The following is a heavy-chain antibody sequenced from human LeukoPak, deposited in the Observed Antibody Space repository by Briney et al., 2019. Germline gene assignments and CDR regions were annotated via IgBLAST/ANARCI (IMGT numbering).Heavy chain of an antibody. CDR3: ARERVPTVYYYDSSGYYFFDY. CDR1: GYSISSGYY. D-gene: IGHD3-22*01. Sequence: PSETLSLTCTVSGYSISSGYYWGWIRQPPGKGLEWIGSIYHSGSTYYNPSLKSRVTISVDTSKNQFSLKLTSVTAADTAVYYCARERVPTVYYYDSSGYYFFDYWGQGTLVTVSS. CDR2: IYHSGST. J-gene: IGHJ4*02. V-gene: IGHV4-38-2*02.